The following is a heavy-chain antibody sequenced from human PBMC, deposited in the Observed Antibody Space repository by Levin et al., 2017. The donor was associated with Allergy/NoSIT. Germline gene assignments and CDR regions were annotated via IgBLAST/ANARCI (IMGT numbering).Heavy chain of an antibody. J-gene: IGHJ5*02. CDR3: ARETGYSGSQGWFDP. CDR1: GYTFTGYY. CDR2: INPNSGGT. Sequence: GASVKVSCKASGYTFTGYYMHWVRQAPGQGLEWMGWINPNSGGTNYAQKFQGWVTMTRDTSISTAYMELSRLRSDDTAVYYCARETGYSGSQGWFDPWGQGTLVTVSS. V-gene: IGHV1-2*04. D-gene: IGHD1-26*01.